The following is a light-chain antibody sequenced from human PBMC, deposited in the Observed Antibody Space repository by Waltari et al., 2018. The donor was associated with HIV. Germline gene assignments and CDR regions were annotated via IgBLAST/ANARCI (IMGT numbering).Light chain of an antibody. J-gene: IGLJ7*01. CDR1: RSSIGSNT. CDR2: SDD. Sequence: QSVLTQPPSASGTPGRRVTISCSGTRSSIGSNTVSWYQHLPAMAPRLLIYSDDQRPSGVPERFSGSKSGASASLAISWLHSEDEGDYYCASWDDRVNGAVFGGGTQLTVL. CDR3: ASWDDRVNGAV. V-gene: IGLV1-44*01.